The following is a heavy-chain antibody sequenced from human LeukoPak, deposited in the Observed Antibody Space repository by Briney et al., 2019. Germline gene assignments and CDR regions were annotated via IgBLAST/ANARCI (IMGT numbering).Heavy chain of an antibody. CDR1: GYTLTELS. J-gene: IGHJ6*03. CDR3: ARGERGYSYAEGYYYYYMDV. CDR2: FDPEDGET. Sequence: GASVKVSCKVSGYTLTELSMHWVRQAPGKGLEWMGGFDPEDGETIYAQKFQGRVTITADESTSTAYMELSSLRSEDTAVYYCARGERGYSYAEGYYYYYMDVWGKGTTVTVSS. V-gene: IGHV1-24*01. D-gene: IGHD5-18*01.